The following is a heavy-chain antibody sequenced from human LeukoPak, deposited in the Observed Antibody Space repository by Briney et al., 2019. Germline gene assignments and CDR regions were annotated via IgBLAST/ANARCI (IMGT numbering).Heavy chain of an antibody. CDR3: ARAGPAHAPSIFGVVIRLYSFDY. Sequence: SETLSLTCAVYGGSFSGYYWSWIRQPPGKGLEWIGEINHSGSTNYNPSLKSRVTISADTSKNQFSLKLSSVTAADTAVYYCARAGPAHAPSIFGVVIRLYSFDYWGQGTLVTVSS. V-gene: IGHV4-34*01. D-gene: IGHD3-3*01. CDR1: GGSFSGYY. CDR2: INHSGST. J-gene: IGHJ4*02.